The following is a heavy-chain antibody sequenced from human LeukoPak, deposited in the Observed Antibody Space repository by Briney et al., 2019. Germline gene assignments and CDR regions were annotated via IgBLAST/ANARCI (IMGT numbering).Heavy chain of an antibody. Sequence: GGSLRPSYAASGLTAGSYWMHWVRQAPGKGLVWVSRINSDGSSTSYADSVKGRFTISRDNAKNTLYLQMNSLRAEDTAVYYCARVERATIRHAFVIWRRGTMVTVSS. D-gene: IGHD5-24*01. CDR1: GLTAGSYW. J-gene: IGHJ3*02. V-gene: IGHV3-74*01. CDR2: INSDGSST. CDR3: ARVERATIRHAFVI.